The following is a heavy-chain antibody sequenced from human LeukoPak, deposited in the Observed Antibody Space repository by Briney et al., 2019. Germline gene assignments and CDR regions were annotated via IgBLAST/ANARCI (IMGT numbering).Heavy chain of an antibody. CDR2: ISAYNGNT. Sequence: GAPVKVSCKASGYTFTSYGVTWVRQAPGQRPEWMGWISAYNGNTNYAQNLQGRVTMTTDTSTSTAYMELRSLRSDDTAVYYCARHYDGSGSTLDYWGQGTLATVSS. J-gene: IGHJ4*02. D-gene: IGHD3-22*01. CDR3: ARHYDGSGSTLDY. V-gene: IGHV1-18*01. CDR1: GYTFTSYG.